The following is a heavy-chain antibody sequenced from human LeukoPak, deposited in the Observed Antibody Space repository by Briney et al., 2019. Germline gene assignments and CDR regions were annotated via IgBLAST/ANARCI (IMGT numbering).Heavy chain of an antibody. CDR1: GFTFSSYE. D-gene: IGHD6-6*01. Sequence: PGGSLRLSCAASGFTFSSYEMNWVRQAPGKGLEWVSYISSSSSTIYYADSVKGRFTISRDNAKNSLYLQMNSLRAEDTAVYYCARPPRPSSPNIDYWGQGTLVTVSS. J-gene: IGHJ4*02. V-gene: IGHV3-48*01. CDR3: ARPPRPSSPNIDY. CDR2: ISSSSSTI.